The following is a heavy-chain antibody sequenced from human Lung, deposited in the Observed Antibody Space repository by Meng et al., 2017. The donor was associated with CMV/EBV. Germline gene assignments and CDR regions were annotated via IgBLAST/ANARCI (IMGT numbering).Heavy chain of an antibody. CDR2: ITGSGGST. CDR1: GFTFSSFA. V-gene: IGHV3-23*01. J-gene: IGHJ4*02. D-gene: IGHD6-13*01. CDR3: AKAFRSSWYRESYDF. Sequence: GESLKISCAASGFTFSSFAMSWVRQAPGKGLEWVSAITGSGGSTYYADSVRGRFTISRDNSKNTLYLQLNSLRAEDTAVYYCAKAFRSSWYRESYDFWGQGTLVTVSS.